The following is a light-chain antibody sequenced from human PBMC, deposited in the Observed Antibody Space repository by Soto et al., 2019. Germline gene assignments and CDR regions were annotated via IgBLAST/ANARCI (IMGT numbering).Light chain of an antibody. V-gene: IGKV3-11*01. J-gene: IGKJ5*01. CDR1: QSVRTY. CDR3: QQRTNWPSST. Sequence: EVVLTQSPATLSLSPGERAALYCRASQSVRTYLAWYQQKPGQVPRLLIHDASSRATGIPDRFSGSGSGTDFTLTISSLEPEDFAVYYCQQRTNWPSSTFGQGTRLEI. CDR2: DAS.